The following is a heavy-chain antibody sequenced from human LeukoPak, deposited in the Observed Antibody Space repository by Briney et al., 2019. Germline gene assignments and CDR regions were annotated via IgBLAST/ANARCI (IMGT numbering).Heavy chain of an antibody. Sequence: PSETLSLTCTVSGYSINSAYYWGWIRQPPGKGLEWIGSIYHSGSTYYNPSLKSRVTISVDTSKNHFSLKLSSVTAADTAVYYCARLGQVVVAASLDPWGQGTLVTVSS. J-gene: IGHJ5*02. CDR1: GYSINSAYY. CDR3: ARLGQVVVAASLDP. D-gene: IGHD2-15*01. V-gene: IGHV4-38-2*02. CDR2: IYHSGST.